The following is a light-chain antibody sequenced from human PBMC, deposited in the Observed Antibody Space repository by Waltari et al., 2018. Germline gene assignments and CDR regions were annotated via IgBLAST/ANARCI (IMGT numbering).Light chain of an antibody. CDR1: KFGVEG. CDR2: DDS. Sequence: SYVLTQPPSVSVAPGQTARITCAESKFGVEGVNWYQKKSGQAPILVVSDDSVGPSGSPVGFAGSNSGGTATVRIRGGEVGDEADYYCQVWDGDSDVWVFGGGTKLTVL. CDR3: QVWDGDSDVWV. J-gene: IGLJ3*02. V-gene: IGLV3-21*02.